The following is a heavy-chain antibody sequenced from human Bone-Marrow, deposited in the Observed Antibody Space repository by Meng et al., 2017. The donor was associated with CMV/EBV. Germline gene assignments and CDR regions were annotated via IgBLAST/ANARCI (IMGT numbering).Heavy chain of an antibody. CDR2: INPNSGDT. CDR3: TRDAHLTTVTPNWFDP. V-gene: IGHV1-2*02. Sequence: QVQLVQSGAELRKPGASVKVSCKASGDTLTDYYMHWVRQAPGQGLEWMGCINPNSGDTNYAQKFQGRVTMTRDTSISTAYMELSRLRSDDTAVYYCTRDAHLTTVTPNWFDPWGQGTLVTVSS. CDR1: GDTLTDYY. J-gene: IGHJ5*02. D-gene: IGHD4-17*01.